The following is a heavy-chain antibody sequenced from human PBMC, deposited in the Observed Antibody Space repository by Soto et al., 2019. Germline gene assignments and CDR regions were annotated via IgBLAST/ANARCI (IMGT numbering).Heavy chain of an antibody. CDR3: TRDGSPFALDV. V-gene: IGHV3-7*03. CDR2: IKTDGSEK. Sequence: EVQLVESGGGLVQPGGSLRLSCAASGFTFSSYWMSWVRQAPGKGLEWVANIKTDGSEKYYMDSVRGRFTTSRDNARKFFFLQMNSLAGEDTAVYDCTRDGSPFALDVWGLGTPVTVSS. J-gene: IGHJ6*02. CDR1: GFTFSSYW.